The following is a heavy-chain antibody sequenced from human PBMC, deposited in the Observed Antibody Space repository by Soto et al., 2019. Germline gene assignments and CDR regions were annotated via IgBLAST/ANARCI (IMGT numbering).Heavy chain of an antibody. CDR1: GYSISAGYF. CDR3: ERVPLTMVWLSWFDP. Sequence: SETLSLTCTVSGYSISAGYFWAWIRQPPGMGLQWIGSVHQTGSTYYSPSLQDRVSISVDTSRNQFSLRLFSVTAADTAVYYCERVPLTMVWLSWFDPWGQGTLVTVYS. V-gene: IGHV4-38-2*02. J-gene: IGHJ5*02. D-gene: IGHD4-17*01. CDR2: VHQTGST.